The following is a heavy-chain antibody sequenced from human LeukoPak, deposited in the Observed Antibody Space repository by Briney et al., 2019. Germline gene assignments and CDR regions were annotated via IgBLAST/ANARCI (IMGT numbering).Heavy chain of an antibody. CDR3: ARDGSTSSRTGNYYYMDV. J-gene: IGHJ6*03. CDR1: GYNFRNYG. Sequence: GASVKVSCKASGYNFRNYGISWVRQAPGQGLAWMGWITNYNGDTSFAQNLQDRVTLTTDTSTSTAYMELRSLRSEDTAVYYCARDGSTSSRTGNYYYMDVWGKGTTVTVSS. CDR2: ITNYNGDT. V-gene: IGHV1-18*01. D-gene: IGHD2-2*01.